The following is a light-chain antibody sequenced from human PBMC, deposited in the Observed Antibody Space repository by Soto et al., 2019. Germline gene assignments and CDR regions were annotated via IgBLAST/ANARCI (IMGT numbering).Light chain of an antibody. CDR2: EVS. V-gene: IGLV2-14*01. CDR1: SNDVGGYAY. J-gene: IGLJ3*02. Sequence: QSALTQPASVSGSPGQSITISCTGTSNDVGGYAYVSWYQRYPGKAPKLVISEVSNRPSGVSHRFSGSRSGNTASLTISGLQAEDEADYHCCSYTGNTTPVFGGGTKLTVL. CDR3: CSYTGNTTPV.